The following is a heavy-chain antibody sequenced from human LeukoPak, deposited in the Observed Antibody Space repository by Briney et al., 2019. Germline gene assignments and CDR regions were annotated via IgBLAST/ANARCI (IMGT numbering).Heavy chain of an antibody. CDR2: ISYSGST. CDR1: GGSISSFY. D-gene: IGHD5-12*01. CDR3: ARDGGYGGYEVV. Sequence: SETLSPTCTVSGGSISSFYWSWIRQPPGKGLEWIGYISYSGSTNYNPSLKSRVTISVETSKNEFSLKLSSVTAADTAVYYCARDGGYGGYEVVWGQGSLVTVSS. J-gene: IGHJ4*02. V-gene: IGHV4-59*12.